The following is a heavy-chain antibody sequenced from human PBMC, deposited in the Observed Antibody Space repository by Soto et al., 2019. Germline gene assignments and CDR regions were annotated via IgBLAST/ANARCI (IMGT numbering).Heavy chain of an antibody. CDR3: AGNYIPIDP. D-gene: IGHD1-7*01. CDR2: ISSSGTTI. Sequence: EVQLVESGGDFVQRGGSLRLSCVASGFTFSSYSMNWVRQAPGKGLEWISYISSSGTTIYYADSVKGRFTISRDNAKKSLILQMDSLRDEDTAVYDCAGNYIPIDPWGQGTLVHVSS. V-gene: IGHV3-48*02. CDR1: GFTFSSYS. J-gene: IGHJ5*02.